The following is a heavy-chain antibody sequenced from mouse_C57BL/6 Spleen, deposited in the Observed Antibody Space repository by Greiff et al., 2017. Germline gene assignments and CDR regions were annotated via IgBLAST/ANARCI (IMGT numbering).Heavy chain of an antibody. Sequence: VQLQQSGAELVRPGASVKLSCTASGFNIKDDYMHWVKQRPEQGLEWIGWIDPENGDTEYASKFQGKATITEDTSSNTAYLQLSSLTSEDTAVYYCTTTGGSRGGDYWGQGTTLTVSS. CDR1: GFNIKDDY. J-gene: IGHJ2*01. D-gene: IGHD1-1*01. CDR2: IDPENGDT. CDR3: TTTGGSRGGDY. V-gene: IGHV14-4*01.